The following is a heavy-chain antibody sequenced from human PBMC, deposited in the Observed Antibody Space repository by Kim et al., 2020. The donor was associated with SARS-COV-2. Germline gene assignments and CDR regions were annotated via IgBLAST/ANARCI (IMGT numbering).Heavy chain of an antibody. CDR1: GFTFRSYW. J-gene: IGHJ4*02. Sequence: GGSLRLSCEASGFTFRSYWMSWVRQAPGKGLEWVANIKQDGSEKYYVASVKGRFTISRDNAKNSVSLQMNSLGAEDTAVYYCVRIYDYDVLYYFDYWGQGTLVTVSS. D-gene: IGHD3-9*01. CDR2: IKQDGSEK. CDR3: VRIYDYDVLYYFDY. V-gene: IGHV3-7*03.